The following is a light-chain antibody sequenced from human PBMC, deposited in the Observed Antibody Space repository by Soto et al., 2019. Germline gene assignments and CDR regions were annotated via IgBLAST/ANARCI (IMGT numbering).Light chain of an antibody. V-gene: IGLV7-46*01. Sequence: QAVVTQEPSLTVSPGGTVTLTCGSSTGAVTSGHYPYWFQQKPGQAPRTLIYDTSNTHSWTPARFSGSLLGGKAALTLSGAQPEDDADYYCLLYYGGVSVFGPGTKVTVL. CDR1: TGAVTSGHY. CDR2: DTS. J-gene: IGLJ1*01. CDR3: LLYYGGVSV.